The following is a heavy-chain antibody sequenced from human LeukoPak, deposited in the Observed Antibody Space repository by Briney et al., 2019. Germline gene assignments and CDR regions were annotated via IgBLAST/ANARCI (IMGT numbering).Heavy chain of an antibody. CDR3: ARDQGDYGGIMNFDY. V-gene: IGHV1-18*01. J-gene: IGHJ4*02. CDR1: GYTFTIYG. CDR2: ISAYNGNT. D-gene: IGHD4-23*01. Sequence: ASVKVSCKASGYTFTIYGISWVRQAPGQGLEWMGWISAYNGNTNYAQKLQGRVTMTTDTSTSTAYMELRSLRSDDTAVYYCARDQGDYGGIMNFDYWGQGTLVTVSS.